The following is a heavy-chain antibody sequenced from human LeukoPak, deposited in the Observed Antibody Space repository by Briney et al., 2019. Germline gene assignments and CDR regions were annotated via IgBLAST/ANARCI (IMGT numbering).Heavy chain of an antibody. CDR1: GGSISSYY. CDR3: ARDITPLGMDV. CDR2: IYYSGST. D-gene: IGHD3-10*01. J-gene: IGHJ6*02. Sequence: SETLSLTCTVSGGSISSYYWSWIRQPPGKGLEWIGYIYYSGSTYYNPSLKSRVTISVDTSKNQFSLKLSSVTAADTAVYYCARDITPLGMDVWGQGTTVTVSS. V-gene: IGHV4-59*01.